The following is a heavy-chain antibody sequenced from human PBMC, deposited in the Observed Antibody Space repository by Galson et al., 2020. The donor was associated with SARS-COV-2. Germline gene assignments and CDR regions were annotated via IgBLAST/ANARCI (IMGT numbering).Heavy chain of an antibody. CDR1: GFTFSSYD. CDR2: IDTAAYT. V-gene: IGHV3-13*01. D-gene: IGHD6-13*01. Sequence: GESLKISCAASGFTFSSYDMHWVRQPTGKRLEWVSTIDTAAYTYYTDSVKGRFTISRENAMKSLYLQMNSLRAEDTAVYYCAKIAATGDAFDIWGQGTMVSVSS. CDR3: AKIAATGDAFDI. J-gene: IGHJ3*02.